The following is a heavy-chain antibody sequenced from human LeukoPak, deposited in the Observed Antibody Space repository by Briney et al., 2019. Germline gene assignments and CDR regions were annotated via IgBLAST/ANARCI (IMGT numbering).Heavy chain of an antibody. CDR2: INPHSGGT. V-gene: IGHV1-2*02. CDR3: AREYYDILTGSLDY. D-gene: IGHD3-9*01. CDR1: GYRFTGYY. J-gene: IGHJ4*02. Sequence: ASVKVTCKASGYRFTGYYIHWVRQAPGQGLEWMGWINPHSGGTKFAQKFQGRVTMTRDTSISTAYMEVSRLRSDDAAVYYCAREYYDILTGSLDYWGQGTLVTVSS.